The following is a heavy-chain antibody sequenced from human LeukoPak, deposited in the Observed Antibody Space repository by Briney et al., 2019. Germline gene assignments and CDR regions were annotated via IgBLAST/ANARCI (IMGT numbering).Heavy chain of an antibody. V-gene: IGHV3-33*06. Sequence: GGSLTLSCAASGFTFSSYGMHWVRQAPGKGLEWVAVIWYDGSNKFHADSVKRRLTISRDNSKNTLYLQMNSLRAEDTAVYYCAKAPTFLYYMDVWGKGTTVTVSS. CDR2: IWYDGSNK. CDR1: GFTFSSYG. CDR3: AKAPTFLYYMDV. J-gene: IGHJ6*03.